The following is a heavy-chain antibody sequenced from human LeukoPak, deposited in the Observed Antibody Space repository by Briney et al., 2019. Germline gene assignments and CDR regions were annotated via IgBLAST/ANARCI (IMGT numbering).Heavy chain of an antibody. J-gene: IGHJ4*02. D-gene: IGHD6-19*01. CDR1: RFTFSSYS. Sequence: GGSLRLSCAASRFTFSSYSLNWVRQAPGKGLEWVSSISSSSSYIYYADSVKGRFTISRDNAKNSLYLQMNSLRAEDTAVYYCARGYSTGWLEGTSFDYWGQGTLVTVSS. CDR2: ISSSSSYI. CDR3: ARGYSTGWLEGTSFDY. V-gene: IGHV3-21*01.